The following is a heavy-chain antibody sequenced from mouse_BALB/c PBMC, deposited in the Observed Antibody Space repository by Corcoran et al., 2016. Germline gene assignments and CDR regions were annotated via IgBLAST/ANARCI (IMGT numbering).Heavy chain of an antibody. CDR3: AREPYAMDY. CDR2: INTYTGEP. CDR1: GYTFTNYG. V-gene: IGHV9-1*02. J-gene: IGHJ4*01. Sequence: QIQLVQSGPELKKPGETVKISCKASGYTFTNYGMNWVKQATGKGVKWMGWINTYTGEPTYADDFKGRFAFSLETSASTAYLQINNLKNEDMAKYFCAREPYAMDYWGQGTSVTVSS.